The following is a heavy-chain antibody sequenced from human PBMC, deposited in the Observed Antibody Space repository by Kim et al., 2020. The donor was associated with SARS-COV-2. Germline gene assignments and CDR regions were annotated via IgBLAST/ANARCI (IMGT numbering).Heavy chain of an antibody. J-gene: IGHJ4*02. CDR3: ARGDTMVRGVTDY. V-gene: IGHV1-8*01. CDR2: MNPNSGNT. Sequence: ASVKVSCKASGYTFTSYDINWVRQATGQGLEWMGWMNPNSGNTGYAQKFQGRVTMTRDTSISTAYMELSSLRSEDTAVYYCARGDTMVRGVTDYWGQGTLVTVS. D-gene: IGHD3-10*01. CDR1: GYTFTSYD.